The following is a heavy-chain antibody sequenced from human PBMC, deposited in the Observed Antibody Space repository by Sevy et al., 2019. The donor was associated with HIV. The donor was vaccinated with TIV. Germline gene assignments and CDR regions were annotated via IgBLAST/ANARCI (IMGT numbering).Heavy chain of an antibody. CDR3: ARGGSGYSSSWYGKNWFDP. J-gene: IGHJ5*02. Sequence: SETLSLTCAVYGGSFSGYYWSWIRQPPGKGLEWIGEINHSGSTNYNPSLKSRVTISVDTSKNQFSLKLRSVTAADTAVYYCARGGSGYSSSWYGKNWFDPWGQGTLVTVSS. CDR2: INHSGST. CDR1: GGSFSGYY. D-gene: IGHD6-13*01. V-gene: IGHV4-34*01.